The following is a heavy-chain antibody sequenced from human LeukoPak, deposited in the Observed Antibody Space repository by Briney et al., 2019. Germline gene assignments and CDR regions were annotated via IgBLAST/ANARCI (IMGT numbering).Heavy chain of an antibody. CDR3: ARDPVHSSGWFAVSYYYMDV. J-gene: IGHJ6*03. V-gene: IGHV3-7*01. D-gene: IGHD6-19*01. CDR2: VKQDGSEE. Sequence: PGGSLRLSCAASGFTFSRHWMSWVRQAPGKGLEWVANVKQDGSEEFYVDSVKGRFTISRDNAKNSLYLQTNSLRAEDTAVYYCARDPVHSSGWFAVSYYYMDVWGKGTTVTVSS. CDR1: GFTFSRHW.